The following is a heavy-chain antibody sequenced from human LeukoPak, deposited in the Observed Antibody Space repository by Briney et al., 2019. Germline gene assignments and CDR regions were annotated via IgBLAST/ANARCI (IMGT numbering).Heavy chain of an antibody. J-gene: IGHJ4*02. CDR3: AKDSQPDIVATITFDY. D-gene: IGHD5-12*01. CDR2: ISSSSSYI. Sequence: SGGSLRLSCAASGFTFSSYTMNWVRQAPGKGLEWVSSISSSSSYIYYADSVKGRFTISRDNAKNSLYLQMNSLRGEDTALYYCAKDSQPDIVATITFDYWGQGTLVTVSS. V-gene: IGHV3-21*04. CDR1: GFTFSSYT.